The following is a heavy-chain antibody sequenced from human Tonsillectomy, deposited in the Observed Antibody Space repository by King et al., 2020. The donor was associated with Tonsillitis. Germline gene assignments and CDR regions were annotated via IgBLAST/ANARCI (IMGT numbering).Heavy chain of an antibody. J-gene: IGHJ3*01. D-gene: IGHD3-16*01. V-gene: IGHV3-43D*04. CDR3: AKDLAMFYTYPPYDAFDV. CDR1: GFTFENHA. Sequence: EVQLVESGGAVVQPGGSLRLSCAASGFTFENHAMHWVRQAPGKGLEWVSVITGDGAGTYYADAVKGRFTISRDNRKNSLFLQMNILRAEDTALYYCAKDLAMFYTYPPYDAFDVWGQGTMVTVSS. CDR2: ITGDGAGT.